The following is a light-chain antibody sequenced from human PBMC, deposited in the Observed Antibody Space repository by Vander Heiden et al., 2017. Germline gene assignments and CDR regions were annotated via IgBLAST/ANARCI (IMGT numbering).Light chain of an antibody. V-gene: IGLV3-19*01. Sequence: SSELTQDPAVSVALGQTVGITCQGDSLRSYYASWYQQKPGQAPVLVIYGKNNRPSGISDRFSGSSSGNTASLTIAGAQAEDEADYYCNSRDSSGNHLHVVFGGGTKLTVL. CDR3: NSRDSSGNHLHVV. CDR1: SLRSYY. J-gene: IGLJ2*01. CDR2: GKN.